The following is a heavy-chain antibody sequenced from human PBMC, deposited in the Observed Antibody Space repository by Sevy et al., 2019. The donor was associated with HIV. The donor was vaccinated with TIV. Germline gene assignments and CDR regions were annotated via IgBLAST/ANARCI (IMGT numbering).Heavy chain of an antibody. CDR3: ATHASDYDSTGYLERDAFDI. CDR1: GFTVSSNY. CDR2: IYAGGST. D-gene: IGHD3-22*01. Sequence: GGSLRLSCAASGFTVSSNYMSWVRQAPGKGLEWVSVIYAGGSTYYADSLKGRFTISRENSKKTLYLQMNSLRAEDTAVYYCATHASDYDSTGYLERDAFDIWGQATMVTVSS. J-gene: IGHJ3*02. V-gene: IGHV3-53*01.